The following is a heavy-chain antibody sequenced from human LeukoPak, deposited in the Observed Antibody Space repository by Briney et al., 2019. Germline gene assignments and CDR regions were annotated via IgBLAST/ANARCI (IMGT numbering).Heavy chain of an antibody. CDR1: GFTFDDYA. CDR2: ISWNSGSI. J-gene: IGHJ6*02. V-gene: IGHV3-9*01. D-gene: IGHD3-10*01. CDR3: AKVYGSGSYGYYYGMDV. Sequence: GGSLRLSCAPSGFTFDDYATHWVRQAPGKCLGWVSGISWNSGSIGYADSVKGRFTISRDNAKNSLYLQMNSLRAEDTALYYCAKVYGSGSYGYYYGMDVWGQGTTVTVSS.